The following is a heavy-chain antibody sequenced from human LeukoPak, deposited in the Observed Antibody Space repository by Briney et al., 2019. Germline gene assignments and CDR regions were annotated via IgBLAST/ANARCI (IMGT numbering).Heavy chain of an antibody. CDR3: ARDYYDSSGYSHYDY. CDR1: GDSVSSNSAA. J-gene: IGHJ4*02. CDR2: TYYRSKWYN. D-gene: IGHD3-22*01. Sequence: SQTLSLTCAISGDSVSSNSAAWNWIRQSPSRGLEWLGRTYYRSKWYNAYAVSVKSRITINPDTSKNQFSLQLNSVTPEDTAVYSCARDYYDSSGYSHYDYWGQGPLVTVSP. V-gene: IGHV6-1*01.